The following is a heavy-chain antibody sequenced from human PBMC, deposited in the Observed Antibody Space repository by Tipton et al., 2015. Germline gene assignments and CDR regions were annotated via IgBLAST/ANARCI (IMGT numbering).Heavy chain of an antibody. Sequence: SLRLSCTASGFTFSNYAMTWVRQTPEKGLEWVSIISGSGVTTYYADSVKGRFTISRDNSKNTMYLQMNSLIAEDTAVYYCARDVGWGYDIFTGYYVGGLDPWGQGTLVIVSS. J-gene: IGHJ5*02. CDR2: ISGSGVTT. CDR1: GFTFSNYA. CDR3: ARDVGWGYDIFTGYYVGGLDP. D-gene: IGHD3-9*01. V-gene: IGHV3-23*01.